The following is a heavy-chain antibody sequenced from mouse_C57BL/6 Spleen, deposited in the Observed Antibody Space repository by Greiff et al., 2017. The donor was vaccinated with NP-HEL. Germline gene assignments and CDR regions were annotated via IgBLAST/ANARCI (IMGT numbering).Heavy chain of an antibody. Sequence: TFTADTSSNTAYMQLSSLTTEDSAIYYCARRDYITMGFDYWGQGTTLTVSS. V-gene: IGHV1-9*01. D-gene: IGHD1-1*02. J-gene: IGHJ2*01. CDR3: ARRDYITMGFDY.